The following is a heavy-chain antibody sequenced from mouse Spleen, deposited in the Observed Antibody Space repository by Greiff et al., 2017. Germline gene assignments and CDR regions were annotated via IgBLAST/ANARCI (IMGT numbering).Heavy chain of an antibody. V-gene: IGHV5-6*01. D-gene: IGHD4-1*01. J-gene: IGHJ4*01. CDR2: ISSGGSYT. CDR1: GFTFSSYG. Sequence: EVQRVESGGGLVKPGGSLKLSCAASGFTFSSYGMSWVRQTPDKRLEWVATISSGGSYTYYPDSVKGRFTISRDNAKNTLYLQMSSLKSEDTAMYYCASLTGYAMDYWGQGTSVTVSS. CDR3: ASLTGYAMDY.